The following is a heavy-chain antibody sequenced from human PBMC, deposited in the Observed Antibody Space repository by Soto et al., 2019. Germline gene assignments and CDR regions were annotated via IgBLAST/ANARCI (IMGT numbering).Heavy chain of an antibody. CDR2: ISYDGSNK. Sequence: QVQLVESGGGVVQPGRSLRLSCAASGFTFSSCGMHWVRQAPGKGLEWVAVISYDGSNKYYADSVKGRFTISRDNSKNTLNLRMNSLIAEDTAVYYCAKDPSLGGGELDFDYWGQGTLVTVSS. V-gene: IGHV3-30*18. CDR1: GFTFSSCG. D-gene: IGHD3-10*01. J-gene: IGHJ4*02. CDR3: AKDPSLGGGELDFDY.